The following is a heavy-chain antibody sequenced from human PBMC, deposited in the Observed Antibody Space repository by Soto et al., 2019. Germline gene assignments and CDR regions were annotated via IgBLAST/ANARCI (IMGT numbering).Heavy chain of an antibody. CDR1: GGSISSYY. D-gene: IGHD3-22*01. Sequence: QVQLQESGPGLVKPSETLSLTCTVSGGSISSYYWSWIRQPPGKGLEWIGYIYYSGSTNYNPSLKSRVTISVDTSKNHFSLKLSSVTAADTAVYYCARTYYYDSSGYPDAFDIWGQGTMVTVSS. J-gene: IGHJ3*02. CDR2: IYYSGST. CDR3: ARTYYYDSSGYPDAFDI. V-gene: IGHV4-59*01.